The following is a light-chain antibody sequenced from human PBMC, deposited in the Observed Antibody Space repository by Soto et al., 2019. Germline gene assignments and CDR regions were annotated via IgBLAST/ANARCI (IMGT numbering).Light chain of an antibody. CDR1: QSISSW. CDR3: QQYNSYSE. CDR2: DAS. Sequence: DIQMTQSPSTLSASVGDRVTITCWASQSISSWLAWYQQKPGKAPKLLIYDASSLESGVPSRFSGSGSGTEFTLTISSLQPDDFATYYCQQYNSYSEFGQGTKVEIK. V-gene: IGKV1-5*01. J-gene: IGKJ1*01.